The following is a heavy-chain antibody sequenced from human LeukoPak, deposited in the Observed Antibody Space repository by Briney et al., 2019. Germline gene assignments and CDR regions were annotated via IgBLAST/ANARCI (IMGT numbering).Heavy chain of an antibody. CDR2: IYWDDDK. J-gene: IGHJ4*02. CDR1: GFSLSTSGVG. Sequence: SGPTLVNPTQTLTLTCTFSGFSLSTSGVGVGWIRQPPGKALEWLALIYWDDDKRYSPSLKSRLTITKDTSKNQVVLTLTNMDPVDTATYYCAHRQPPPPVDYVWGSYRYTDPPPFDYWGQGTLVTVSS. D-gene: IGHD3-16*02. V-gene: IGHV2-5*02. CDR3: AHRQPPPPVDYVWGSYRYTDPPPFDY.